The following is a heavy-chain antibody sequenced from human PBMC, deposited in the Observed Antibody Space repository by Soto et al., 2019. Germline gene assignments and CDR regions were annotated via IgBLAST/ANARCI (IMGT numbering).Heavy chain of an antibody. D-gene: IGHD6-13*01. CDR2: IIPIFGTA. Sequence: SVKVSCKASGGTFSSYAISWVRQAPGQGLEWMGGIIPIFGTANYAQKFQGRVTITAGESTSTAYMELSSLRSEDTAVYYCAREGGGIAAAGYGMDVWGQGTTVTVSS. CDR1: GGTFSSYA. V-gene: IGHV1-69*13. CDR3: AREGGGIAAAGYGMDV. J-gene: IGHJ6*02.